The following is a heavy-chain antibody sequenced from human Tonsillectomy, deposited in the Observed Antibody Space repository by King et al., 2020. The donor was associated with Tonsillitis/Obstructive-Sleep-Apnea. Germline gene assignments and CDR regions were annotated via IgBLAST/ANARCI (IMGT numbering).Heavy chain of an antibody. D-gene: IGHD3-22*01. CDR1: GFTVSSNY. J-gene: IGHJ3*02. V-gene: IGHV3-66*01. CDR3: ARSRYYYDSSGSLDI. Sequence: QLVQSGGGLVQPGGSLRLSCAASGFTVSSNYMSWVRQAPGKGLEWVSVIYSGGSTYYADSVKGRFTISRDNSKNTLYLQMNRLRAEETAVYYCARSRYYYDSSGSLDIWGQGAMFTVSS. CDR2: IYSGGST.